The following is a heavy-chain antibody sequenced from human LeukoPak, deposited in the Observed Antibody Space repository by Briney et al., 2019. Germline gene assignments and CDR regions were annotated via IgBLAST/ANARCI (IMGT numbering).Heavy chain of an antibody. CDR2: IHYSGST. D-gene: IGHD3-10*01. V-gene: IGHV4-59*11. CDR3: AREIHYYGSGSYDY. Sequence: PSETLSLTCTVSGGSISGHYWSWIRQPPGKGLEWIGYIHYSGSTKYNPSLKSRVTISVDKAKNQFSLKVSSVTAADTAVYYCAREIHYYGSGSYDYWGQGTLVTVSS. J-gene: IGHJ4*02. CDR1: GGSISGHY.